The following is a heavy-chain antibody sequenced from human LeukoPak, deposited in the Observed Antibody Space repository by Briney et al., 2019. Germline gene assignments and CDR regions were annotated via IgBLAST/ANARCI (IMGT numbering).Heavy chain of an antibody. V-gene: IGHV3-15*01. CDR2: IKSKTDGGTT. D-gene: IGHD2-2*01. CDR3: TTERVCSSTSCPWDAFDI. Sequence: PGGSLRLSCAASGFTFSNAWMSWVRQAPGKGLEWVGRIKSKTDGGTTDYAAPVKGRFTISRDDSKNTLYLQMNSLKTEDTAVYYCTTERVCSSTSCPWDAFDIWGQGTMVTVSS. J-gene: IGHJ3*02. CDR1: GFTFSNAW.